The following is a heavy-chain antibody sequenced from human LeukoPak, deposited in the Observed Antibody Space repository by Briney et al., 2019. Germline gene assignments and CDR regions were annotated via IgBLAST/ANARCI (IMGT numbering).Heavy chain of an antibody. Sequence: GGSLRLSCAASGFTFSSSWMQWVRQASGQGLVWVSRINSDESVTTYTNSVKGRFTISRDNAKNTLYLQMSSLRAEDTAMYYCVRSRFTTSSFDYWGQGTLVTVSS. V-gene: IGHV3-74*03. CDR1: GFTFSSSW. CDR3: VRSRFTTSSFDY. CDR2: INSDESVT. D-gene: IGHD2-2*01. J-gene: IGHJ4*02.